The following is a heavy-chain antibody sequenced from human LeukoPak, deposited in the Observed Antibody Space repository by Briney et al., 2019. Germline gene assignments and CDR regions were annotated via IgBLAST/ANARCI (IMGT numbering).Heavy chain of an antibody. J-gene: IGHJ4*02. CDR3: YYYDSSGPDY. CDR1: GYSISSGYC. D-gene: IGHD3-22*01. CDR2: IYHSGST. Sequence: PSETLSLTRTVSGYSISSGYCWGWIRQPPGKGLEWIGSIYHSGSTYYNPSLKSRVTISVDTSKNQFSLKLSSVTAADTAVYYCYYYDSSGPDYWGQGTLVTVSS. V-gene: IGHV4-38-2*02.